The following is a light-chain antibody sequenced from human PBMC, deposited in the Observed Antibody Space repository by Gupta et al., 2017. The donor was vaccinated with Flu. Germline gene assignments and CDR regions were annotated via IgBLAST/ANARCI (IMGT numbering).Light chain of an antibody. CDR3: MQSVHRRT. Sequence: DIVMTQTPLSLSVTPGQPASISCRSSQSLLHSDGMTYFYWYMQKPGHPPQLLIYEVSKRFSGVPARFSGSGSGTDFTLNISRVEAEDVGIYYCMQSVHRRTFGQGTKVEIK. CDR2: EVS. J-gene: IGKJ1*01. V-gene: IGKV2D-29*01. CDR1: QSLLHSDGMTY.